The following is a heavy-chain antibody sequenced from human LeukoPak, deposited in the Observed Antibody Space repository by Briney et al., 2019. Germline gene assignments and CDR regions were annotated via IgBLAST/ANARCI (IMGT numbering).Heavy chain of an antibody. Sequence: PSETLSLTCAVYGGSLSGYYWSWIRQPPGKGLEWIGEINHSGSTNYNPSLKSRVTISVDTSKNQFSLKLSSVTAADTAVYYCAGHSSGWYRGYYYYGMDVWGQGTTVTVSS. J-gene: IGHJ6*02. CDR2: INHSGST. CDR3: AGHSSGWYRGYYYYGMDV. V-gene: IGHV4-34*01. CDR1: GGSLSGYY. D-gene: IGHD6-19*01.